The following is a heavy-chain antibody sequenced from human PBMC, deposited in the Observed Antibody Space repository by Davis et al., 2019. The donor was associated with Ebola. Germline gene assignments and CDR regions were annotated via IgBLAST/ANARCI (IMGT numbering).Heavy chain of an antibody. J-gene: IGHJ4*02. Sequence: GGSLRLSCVASGFSFSRYDMNWVRQAPGKGLEWVSYISSGSTTLKYAESVKGRFTISRDNAKNSLYLQMNSLRAEDTAVYFCARGVAVGGFYFDYWGQGTLVTVSS. V-gene: IGHV3-48*01. D-gene: IGHD6-19*01. CDR2: ISSGSTTL. CDR3: ARGVAVGGFYFDY. CDR1: GFSFSRYD.